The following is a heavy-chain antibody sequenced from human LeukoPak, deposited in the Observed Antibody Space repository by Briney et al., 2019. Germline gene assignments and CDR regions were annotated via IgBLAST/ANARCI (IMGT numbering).Heavy chain of an antibody. CDR3: ASGFVRGVPLFDY. D-gene: IGHD3-10*01. Sequence: GGSLRLSCAAAGFTFSSYEMNWVRQAPGKGLEWVSYISSSGSTIYYADSVKGRFTISRDNAKNSLYLQMNSLRAEDTAVYYCASGFVRGVPLFDYWGQGTLVTVSS. V-gene: IGHV3-48*03. CDR1: GFTFSSYE. J-gene: IGHJ4*02. CDR2: ISSSGSTI.